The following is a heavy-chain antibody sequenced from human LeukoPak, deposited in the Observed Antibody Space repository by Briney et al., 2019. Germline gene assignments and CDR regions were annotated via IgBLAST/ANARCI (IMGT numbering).Heavy chain of an antibody. CDR1: GGSISTYY. V-gene: IGHV4-59*08. Sequence: SETLSLTCTVSGGSISTYYWSWIRQPPGKGLEWIGFLFYSGNTNYNPSLKSRVTISVDTSKNQFSLKLSSVTAADTAVYYCARPTFDYWGMDVWGQGTTVTVSS. J-gene: IGHJ6*02. CDR3: ARPTFDYWGMDV. CDR2: LFYSGNT. D-gene: IGHD2/OR15-2a*01.